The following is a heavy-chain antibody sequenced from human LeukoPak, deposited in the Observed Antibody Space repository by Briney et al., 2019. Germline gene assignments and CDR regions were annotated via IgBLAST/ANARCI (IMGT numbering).Heavy chain of an antibody. CDR1: GYTFTGYY. V-gene: IGHV1-2*02. Sequence: ASVKVSCKASGYTFTGYYLHWVRQAPGQGLEWMGCVNPNSGDTNYAQKFQGSVTMTRDTSISAVYMELSRLRSDDTAVYYCARASGSYWWFDSWGQGTLVTVSS. J-gene: IGHJ5*01. CDR3: ARASGSYWWFDS. CDR2: VNPNSGDT. D-gene: IGHD1-26*01.